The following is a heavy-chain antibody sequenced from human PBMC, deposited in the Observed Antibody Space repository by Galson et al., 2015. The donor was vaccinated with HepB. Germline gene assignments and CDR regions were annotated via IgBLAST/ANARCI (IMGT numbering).Heavy chain of an antibody. V-gene: IGHV1-46*01. CDR2: INPSGGST. J-gene: IGHJ4*02. CDR1: GYTFTSYY. CDR3: ARGGTLRWFSAPEDY. Sequence: SVKVSCKASGYTFTSYYMHWVRQAPGQGLEWMGIINPSGGSTSYAQKFQGRVTMTRDTSTSTVYMELNSLRAEDTAVYYCARGGTLRWFSAPEDYWGQGTLVTVSS. D-gene: IGHD4-23*01.